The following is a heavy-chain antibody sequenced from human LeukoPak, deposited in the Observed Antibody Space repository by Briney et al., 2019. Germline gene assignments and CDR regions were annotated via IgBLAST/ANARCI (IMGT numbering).Heavy chain of an antibody. CDR3: AKDHSSALLRYFDY. D-gene: IGHD3-22*01. V-gene: IGHV3-30*18. CDR1: GITFSKYG. J-gene: IGHJ4*02. CDR2: ISFDGNKK. Sequence: GGSLRLSCAASGITFSKYGMHWVRQAPGKGLEWASFISFDGNKKFYTDSMKGRFIISRDNSKNTLYLQMDSLRAEDTAVYYCAKDHSSALLRYFDYWGQGTLVTVSS.